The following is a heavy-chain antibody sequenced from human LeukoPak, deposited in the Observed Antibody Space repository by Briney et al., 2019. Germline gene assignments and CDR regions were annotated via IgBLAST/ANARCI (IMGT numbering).Heavy chain of an antibody. CDR1: GYTFTSYY. J-gene: IGHJ6*03. D-gene: IGHD1-1*01. V-gene: IGHV1-46*01. CDR2: INPSGGST. Sequence: ASVKVSCKASGYTFTSYYVHWVRQAPGQGLEWMGIINPSGGSTSYAQKFQGRVTMTRDMSTSTVYMELSSLRSEDTAVYYCARAVNTNYYYYYMDVWGKGTTVTVSS. CDR3: ARAVNTNYYYYYMDV.